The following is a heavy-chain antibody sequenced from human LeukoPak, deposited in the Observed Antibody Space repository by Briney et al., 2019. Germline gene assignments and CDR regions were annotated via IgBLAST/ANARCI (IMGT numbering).Heavy chain of an antibody. J-gene: IGHJ4*02. Sequence: GGSLRLSCAASGFTFSSYGMHWVRQAPGKGLEWVSFIRYDGSNEYYADSVRGRFTISRDNSKNTLYLQMNSLRAEDTAVYYCARTIWFGSFFDYWGQGTLVTVSS. CDR3: ARTIWFGSFFDY. CDR1: GFTFSSYG. CDR2: IRYDGSNE. D-gene: IGHD3-10*01. V-gene: IGHV3-30*02.